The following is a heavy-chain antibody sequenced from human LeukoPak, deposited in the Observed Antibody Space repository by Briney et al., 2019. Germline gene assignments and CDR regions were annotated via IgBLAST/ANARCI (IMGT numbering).Heavy chain of an antibody. Sequence: SETLSLTCTVSGGSISSNSYYWGWIRQPPGKGLEWIGSIYYSGSTYYNPSLKSRVTISVDTSKNQFSLKLSSVTAADTAVYYCARGAITMVRGVITDYWGQGTLVTVSS. V-gene: IGHV4-39*07. D-gene: IGHD3-10*01. J-gene: IGHJ4*02. CDR3: ARGAITMVRGVITDY. CDR2: IYYSGST. CDR1: GGSISSNSYY.